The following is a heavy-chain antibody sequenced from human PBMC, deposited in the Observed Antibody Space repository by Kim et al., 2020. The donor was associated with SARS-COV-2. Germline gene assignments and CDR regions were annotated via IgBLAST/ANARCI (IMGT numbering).Heavy chain of an antibody. CDR3: ASHKYYYDSSGYYRYYLRYYYGMDV. CDR2: ISGSGGST. J-gene: IGHJ6*02. Sequence: GGSLRLSCAASGFTFSSYAMSWVRQAPGKGLEWVSAISGSGGSTYYADSVKGRFTISRDNSKNTLYLQMNSLRAEDTAVYYCASHKYYYDSSGYYRYYLRYYYGMDVWGQGTTVTVSS. V-gene: IGHV3-23*01. D-gene: IGHD3-22*01. CDR1: GFTFSSYA.